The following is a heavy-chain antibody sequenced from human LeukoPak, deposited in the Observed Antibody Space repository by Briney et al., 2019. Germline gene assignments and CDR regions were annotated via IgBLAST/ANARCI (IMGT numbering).Heavy chain of an antibody. CDR2: IYYSGST. CDR1: GGSISSGDYC. Sequence: SEALSLTCTVSGGSISSGDYCWSWIRQPPGKGLEWIGYIYYSGSTYYNPSLKSRLTISEDTSKNQFSLKLSSVTAADTAVYFCARHVTTVTFFDFWGQGTLVTVSS. CDR3: ARHVTTVTFFDF. J-gene: IGHJ4*02. D-gene: IGHD4-11*01. V-gene: IGHV4-30-4*01.